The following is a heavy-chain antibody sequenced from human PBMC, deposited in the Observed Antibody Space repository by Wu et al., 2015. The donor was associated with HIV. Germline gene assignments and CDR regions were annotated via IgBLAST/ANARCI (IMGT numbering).Heavy chain of an antibody. CDR1: GGTFSSYA. CDR2: IIPIFGTA. V-gene: IGHV1-69*05. Sequence: QVQLVQSGAEVKKPGSSVKVSCKASGGTFSSYAISWVRQAPGQGLEWMGGIIPIFGTANYAQKFQGRVTITTDESTSTAYMELSSLRSEDTAVYYCARRADTAMVTHYYYGMDVWGQGP. J-gene: IGHJ6*02. CDR3: ARRADTAMVTHYYYGMDV. D-gene: IGHD5-18*01.